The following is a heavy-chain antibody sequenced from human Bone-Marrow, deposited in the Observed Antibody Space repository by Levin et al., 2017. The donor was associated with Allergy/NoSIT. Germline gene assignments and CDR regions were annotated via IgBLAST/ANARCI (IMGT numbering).Heavy chain of an antibody. J-gene: IGHJ4*02. CDR2: IYYSGST. Sequence: PSETLSLTCTVSGGSISSYYWSWIRQPPGKGLEWIGYIYYSGSTNYNPSLKSRVTISVDTSKNQFSLKLSSVTAADTAVYSCASGTLLSSSWPPPFDYWGQGTLVTVSS. V-gene: IGHV4-59*08. D-gene: IGHD6-13*01. CDR3: ASGTLLSSSWPPPFDY. CDR1: GGSISSYY.